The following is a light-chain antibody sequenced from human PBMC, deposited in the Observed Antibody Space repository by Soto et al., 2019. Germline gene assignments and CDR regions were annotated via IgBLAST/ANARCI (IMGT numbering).Light chain of an antibody. CDR3: AAWDDSLSAL. J-gene: IGLJ2*01. Sequence: QSVLTQPPSASGSPGQSVTISCSGSSSSIGSNYVYWYQQFPGTAPKLLIYRNNQRPSGVPDRFSGAKSGTSASLAISGLRSEDEADYYCAAWDDSLSALFGGGTKVTVL. CDR1: SSSIGSNY. CDR2: RNN. V-gene: IGLV1-47*01.